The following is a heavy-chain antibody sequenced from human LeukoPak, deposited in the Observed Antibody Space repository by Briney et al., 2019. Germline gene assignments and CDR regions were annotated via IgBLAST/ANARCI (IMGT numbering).Heavy chain of an antibody. Sequence: ASVKVSRKASGYTFTGYYMHWVRQAPGQGLEWMGWINPNSGGTNYAQKFQGRVTMTRDTSISTAYMELSRLRSDDTAVYYCARVSYYGSGSVFDYWGQGTLVTVSS. D-gene: IGHD3-10*01. CDR2: INPNSGGT. CDR3: ARVSYYGSGSVFDY. V-gene: IGHV1-2*02. J-gene: IGHJ4*02. CDR1: GYTFTGYY.